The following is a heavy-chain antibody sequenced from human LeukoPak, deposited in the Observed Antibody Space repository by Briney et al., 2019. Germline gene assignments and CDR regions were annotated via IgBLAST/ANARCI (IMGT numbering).Heavy chain of an antibody. D-gene: IGHD6-19*01. CDR1: GYTFTSYY. V-gene: IGHV1-46*01. CDR2: INPSGGST. CDR3: ARDRGRGWYSHYYYYGMDA. Sequence: ASVKVSCKASGYTFTSYYMHWVRQAPGQGLEWMGLINPSGGSTSCAQKFQGRVTMTRDTSTSTVYMELSSLRSDDTAVYYCARDRGRGWYSHYYYYGMDAWGQGTTVTVSS. J-gene: IGHJ6*02.